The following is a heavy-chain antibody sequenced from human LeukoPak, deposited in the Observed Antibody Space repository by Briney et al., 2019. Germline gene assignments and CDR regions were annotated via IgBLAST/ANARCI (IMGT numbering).Heavy chain of an antibody. CDR3: ARGGNSGWRTPNDDY. J-gene: IGHJ4*02. D-gene: IGHD6-19*01. Sequence: ASVKVSCKASGYTFTSYGISWVRQAPGQGLEWMGWSSAYNGNTNYAQKLQGRVTMTIDTSTSTAYMELRSLRSDDTAVYYCARGGNSGWRTPNDDYWGQGTLVTVSS. CDR2: SSAYNGNT. CDR1: GYTFTSYG. V-gene: IGHV1-18*01.